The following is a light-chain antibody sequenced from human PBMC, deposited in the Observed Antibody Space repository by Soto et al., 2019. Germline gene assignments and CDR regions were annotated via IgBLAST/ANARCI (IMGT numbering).Light chain of an antibody. J-gene: IGKJ5*01. CDR1: QSVSSSY. V-gene: IGKV3-20*01. CDR2: GAS. CDR3: QQYGSSST. Sequence: EIVLTQSPGTLSLSPGERATLSCRASQSVSSSYLAWYQQKPGQAPRLLIYGASSRPTGIPDRFSGSGSGTDFTLTISRLEPEDFAVYYCQQYGSSSTFGQVTRLEN.